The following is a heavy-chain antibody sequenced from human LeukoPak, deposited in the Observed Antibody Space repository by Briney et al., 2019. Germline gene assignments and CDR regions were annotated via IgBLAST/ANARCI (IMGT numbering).Heavy chain of an antibody. Sequence: PGGSLRLSCAASGFTFSGSAMHWVRQASGKGLEWVGRIRSKANSYATAYAASVKGRFTISRDDSKNTAYLQMNSLKTEDTAVYYCTRSDYYGSGSYYGEDYWGQGTLVTVSS. V-gene: IGHV3-73*01. CDR3: TRSDYYGSGSYYGEDY. J-gene: IGHJ4*02. CDR1: GFTFSGSA. D-gene: IGHD3-10*01. CDR2: IRSKANSYAT.